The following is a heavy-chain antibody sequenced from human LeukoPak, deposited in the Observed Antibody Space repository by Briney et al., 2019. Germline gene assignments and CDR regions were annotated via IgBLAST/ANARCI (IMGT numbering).Heavy chain of an antibody. V-gene: IGHV3-21*01. J-gene: IGHJ5*02. CDR2: ISSSSSYI. Sequence: GGSLRLSCAASGFTFSSYSMNWVRQAPGKGPEWVSFISSSSSYIYYADSMKGRFTISRDNAKNSLYLQMNSLRAEDTAVYYCARNNWFGEFENWFDPWGQGTLVTVSS. CDR1: GFTFSSYS. CDR3: ARNNWFGEFENWFDP. D-gene: IGHD3-10*01.